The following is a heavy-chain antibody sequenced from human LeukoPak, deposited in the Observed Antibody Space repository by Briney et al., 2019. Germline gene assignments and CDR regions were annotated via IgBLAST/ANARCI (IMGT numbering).Heavy chain of an antibody. CDR2: IYHSGIT. Sequence: SETLSLTCAVSGGSIINNNWWTWVRQSPGKGLEWIGEIYHSGITNYNPSLKSRVAISVDTSKNQFSLKLSSVTAADTAVYYCARHNDYYVVGGMDVWGQGTTVTVSS. V-gene: IGHV4-4*02. J-gene: IGHJ6*02. D-gene: IGHD3-10*02. CDR1: GGSIINNNW. CDR3: ARHNDYYVVGGMDV.